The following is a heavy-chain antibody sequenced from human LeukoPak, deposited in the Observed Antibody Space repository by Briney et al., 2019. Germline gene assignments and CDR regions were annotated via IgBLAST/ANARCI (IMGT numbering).Heavy chain of an antibody. CDR3: ARVRGRWEPLDAFDI. D-gene: IGHD1-26*01. Sequence: SETLSLTCTVSGGSISSYYWSWLRQPPGKGLEWIGYIYYSGSTNYNPSLKSRVTISVDTSKNQFALKLSSGTGAGAAVDYCARVRGRWEPLDAFDIWGQGTMVTVSS. CDR1: GGSISSYY. CDR2: IYYSGST. J-gene: IGHJ3*02. V-gene: IGHV4-59*01.